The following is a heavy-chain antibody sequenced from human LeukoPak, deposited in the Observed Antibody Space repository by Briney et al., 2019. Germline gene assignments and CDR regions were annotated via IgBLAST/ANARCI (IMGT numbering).Heavy chain of an antibody. CDR2: IIPIFGTA. V-gene: IGHV1-69*06. D-gene: IGHD2-8*01. CDR1: GGTFSSYA. CDR3: ARDQGRYCTNGVCYSNPVYFDY. Sequence: SVKVSCKASGGTFSSYAISWVRQAPGQGLEWMGGIIPIFGTANYAQKFQGRVTITADKSTSTAYMELSSLRSEDMAVYYCARDQGRYCTNGVCYSNPVYFDYWGQGTLVTVSS. J-gene: IGHJ4*02.